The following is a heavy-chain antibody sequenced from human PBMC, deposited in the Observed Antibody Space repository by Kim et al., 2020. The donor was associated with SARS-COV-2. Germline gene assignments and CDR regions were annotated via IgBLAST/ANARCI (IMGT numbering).Heavy chain of an antibody. J-gene: IGHJ4*02. CDR1: GFTFSSYS. CDR3: ARDNSGWYEYYFDY. Sequence: GGSLRLSCAASGFTFSSYSMNWVRQAPGKGLEWVSSISSSSSYIYYADSVKGRFTISRDNAKNSLYLQMNSLRAEDTAVYYCARDNSGWYEYYFDYWGQGTLVTVSS. D-gene: IGHD6-19*01. CDR2: ISSSSSYI. V-gene: IGHV3-21*01.